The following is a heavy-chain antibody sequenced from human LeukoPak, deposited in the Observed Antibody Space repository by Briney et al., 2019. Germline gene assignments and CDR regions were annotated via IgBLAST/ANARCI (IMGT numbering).Heavy chain of an antibody. J-gene: IGHJ4*02. V-gene: IGHV4-59*01. CDR1: GGSISTYY. CDR3: ARGGGFASPIGY. Sequence: SETLSLTCTLSGGSISTYYWSWTRQPPGKGLEWVGYIYHSGSTNYNPSLKSRVTISVDTSKNQFSLKLSSVTAADTAVYYCARGGGFASPIGYWGQGALVTVSS. D-gene: IGHD4-23*01. CDR2: IYHSGST.